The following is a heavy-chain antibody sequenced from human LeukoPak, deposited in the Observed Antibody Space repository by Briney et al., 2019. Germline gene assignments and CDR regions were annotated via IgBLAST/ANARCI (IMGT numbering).Heavy chain of an antibody. Sequence: GGSVRLSCAASGFTFSSYWMSWVRQDPGKGLEWVANIKQDGSEKYSVDSVKGRFTISRDNAKNSLYLQMSSLRVEYTAVYYCAREGPSSSFFDYWGQGTLVTVSS. J-gene: IGHJ4*02. V-gene: IGHV3-7*01. D-gene: IGHD6-6*01. CDR3: AREGPSSSFFDY. CDR2: IKQDGSEK. CDR1: GFTFSSYW.